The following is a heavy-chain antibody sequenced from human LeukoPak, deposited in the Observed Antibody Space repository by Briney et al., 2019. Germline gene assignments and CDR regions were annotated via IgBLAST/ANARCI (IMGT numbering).Heavy chain of an antibody. V-gene: IGHV3-23*01. CDR3: AEGRQLNPSMNWFGP. CDR1: GFTFSSYA. Sequence: PGGSLRLSCAASGFTFSSYAMSWVRQAPGKGLEWVSIISGSGGSTFYADSVKGRFVISRDNSKDTLYLQMNSLRAEDTAVYYCAEGRQLNPSMNWFGPWGQGTQVTVSS. CDR2: ISGSGGST. D-gene: IGHD5-18*01. J-gene: IGHJ5*02.